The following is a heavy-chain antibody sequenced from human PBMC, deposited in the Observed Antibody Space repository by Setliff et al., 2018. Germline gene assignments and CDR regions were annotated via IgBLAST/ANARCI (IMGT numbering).Heavy chain of an antibody. V-gene: IGHV4-61*09. J-gene: IGHJ4*02. CDR2: FYTGGGP. Sequence: SETLSLTCTVSGGSITSGSYAWSWIRQPAGQGLEWIGHFYTGGGPNYNPSLKSRVTISVDTSKNQFSLNLSSVTAADTAVYYCARVPSGNYQYYLDHWGQGTLVTVSS. D-gene: IGHD1-26*01. CDR1: GGSITSGSYA. CDR3: ARVPSGNYQYYLDH.